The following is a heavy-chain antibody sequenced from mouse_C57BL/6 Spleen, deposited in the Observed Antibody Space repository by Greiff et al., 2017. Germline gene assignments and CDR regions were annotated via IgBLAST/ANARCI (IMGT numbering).Heavy chain of an antibody. CDR3: ARGTHLYAMDY. CDR2: IDPSDSET. D-gene: IGHD3-3*01. Sequence: VQLQQPGAELVRPGSSVKLSRKASGYTFTSYWMHWVKQRPIQGLEWIGNIDPSDSETHYNQKFKDKATLTVDKSSSTAYMQLSSLTSEDSAVYYCARGTHLYAMDYWGQGTSVTVSS. J-gene: IGHJ4*01. CDR1: GYTFTSYW. V-gene: IGHV1-52*01.